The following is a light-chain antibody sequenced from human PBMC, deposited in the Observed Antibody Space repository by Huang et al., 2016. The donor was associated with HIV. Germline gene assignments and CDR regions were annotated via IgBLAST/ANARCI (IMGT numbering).Light chain of an antibody. CDR1: QSILYTPHNKNY. CDR2: WAS. CDR3: QQYFSSPSIT. V-gene: IGKV4-1*01. J-gene: IGKJ5*01. Sequence: DIVMTQSPDSLAVSLGERATINCKSSQSILYTPHNKNYLAWYQQKPGQPPKLLIYWASTRESGVPDRFSGSGSETDFTLTISSLQAEDVAVYYCQQYFSSPSITFGQGTRLQIK.